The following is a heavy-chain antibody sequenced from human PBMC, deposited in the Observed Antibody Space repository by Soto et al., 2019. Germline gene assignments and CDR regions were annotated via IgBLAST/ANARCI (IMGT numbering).Heavy chain of an antibody. CDR3: ARAPLGIIVAPDF. V-gene: IGHV4-59*01. D-gene: IGHD3-22*01. J-gene: IGHJ4*02. Sequence: SETLSLTCTFSGCSISSYYWSWIRQPPGKRLEWIGYIYYSGSTNYNPSLKSRVTISVDTSKNQFSLKLSSLTSEDTAVYYCARAPLGIIVAPDFWGQGTLVTVSS. CDR1: GCSISSYY. CDR2: IYYSGST.